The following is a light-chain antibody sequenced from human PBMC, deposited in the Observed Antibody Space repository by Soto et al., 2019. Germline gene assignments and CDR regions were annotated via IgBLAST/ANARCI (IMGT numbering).Light chain of an antibody. CDR1: QSVSNDY. CDR2: AAS. J-gene: IGKJ5*01. V-gene: IGKV3-20*01. Sequence: DIEMTQSPGTLSSSPGERATISCRASQSVSNDYLAWYQQKPGPAPILVISAASTLDTGIPDRFSGSGSGTDFTLTISRLEPEDFATYYCQQYGTSPNTFGQGTRLEIK. CDR3: QQYGTSPNT.